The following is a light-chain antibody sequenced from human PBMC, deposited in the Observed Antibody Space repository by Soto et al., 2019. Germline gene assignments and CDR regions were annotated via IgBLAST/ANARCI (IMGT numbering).Light chain of an antibody. Sequence: EIVLTQSPGTLSLSPGERATLSCRASQSVSSNYLVWYQKKPGQAPRLLIYGASSRATGIPDRFSGSGSGTDFTLTISRLEPEDFAVYYCQQYGRSPGTFGQGTKVEIK. J-gene: IGKJ1*01. CDR3: QQYGRSPGT. CDR2: GAS. CDR1: QSVSSNY. V-gene: IGKV3-20*01.